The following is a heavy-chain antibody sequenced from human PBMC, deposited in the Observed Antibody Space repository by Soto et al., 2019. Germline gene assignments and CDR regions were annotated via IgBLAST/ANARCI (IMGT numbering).Heavy chain of an antibody. CDR3: ARDVKSIYYYYMDV. Sequence: SETLSLTCTVSGASISSYYWTWIRQPPGKGLEWIGYIDYGGSTDYNPSLRSRVTISVDTSKNQFSLKLRSVTAADTAVYYCARDVKSIYYYYMDVWGKGTTVTVSS. CDR1: GASISSYY. J-gene: IGHJ6*03. CDR2: IDYGGST. V-gene: IGHV4-59*01. D-gene: IGHD6-6*01.